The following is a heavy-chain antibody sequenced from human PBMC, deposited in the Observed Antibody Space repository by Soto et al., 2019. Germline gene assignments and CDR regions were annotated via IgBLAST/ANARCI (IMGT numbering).Heavy chain of an antibody. Sequence: QVQLQQWGAGLLKPSETLSLTCAVYGGSFSGYYWSWIRQPPGKGLEWIGEINHSGSTNYNPSLKSRVTISVDTSKNQFSLMLSSVPAADTAVYYCARGRGGYSYGSGSSPSWFDPWGQGPLFTVSS. V-gene: IGHV4-34*01. CDR3: ARGRGGYSYGSGSSPSWFDP. J-gene: IGHJ5*02. CDR1: GGSFSGYY. D-gene: IGHD3-10*01. CDR2: INHSGST.